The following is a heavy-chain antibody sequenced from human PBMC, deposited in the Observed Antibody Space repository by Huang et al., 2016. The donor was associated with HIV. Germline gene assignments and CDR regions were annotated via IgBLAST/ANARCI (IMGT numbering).Heavy chain of an antibody. CDR1: GVSFSGYY. D-gene: IGHD1-26*01. CDR3: ARDGPERSSGNYGASDY. V-gene: IGHV4-34*01. Sequence: QVQLQQWGAGLLKPSETLSLTCAVYGVSFSGYYWRWIRQPPGKGLEWIGEINESGSTNYNPSLKSRVTVSVDTSKNQFSLRLSSVTAADTAVYYCARDGPERSSGNYGASDYWGQGTLVTVSS. J-gene: IGHJ4*02. CDR2: INESGST.